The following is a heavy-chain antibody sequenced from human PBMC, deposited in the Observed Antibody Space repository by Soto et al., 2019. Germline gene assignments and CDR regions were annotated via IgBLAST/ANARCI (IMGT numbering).Heavy chain of an antibody. Sequence: GGSLRLSCAASGFTFSSYAMHWVRQAPGKGLEWVAVISYDGSNKYYADSVKGRFTISRDNSKNTLYLQMNSLRAEDTAVYYCARDPRRVVVVVAATLYYYYGMDVWGQGTTVTVSS. CDR2: ISYDGSNK. CDR3: ARDPRRVVVVVAATLYYYYGMDV. CDR1: GFTFSSYA. J-gene: IGHJ6*02. D-gene: IGHD2-15*01. V-gene: IGHV3-30-3*01.